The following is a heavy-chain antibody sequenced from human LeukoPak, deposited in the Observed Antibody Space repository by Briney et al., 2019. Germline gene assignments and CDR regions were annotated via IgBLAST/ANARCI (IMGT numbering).Heavy chain of an antibody. J-gene: IGHJ3*02. CDR1: GFTFSSYA. V-gene: IGHV3-23*01. CDR3: AKDIGMVAAKGDAFDI. Sequence: SGGSLRLSCAASGFTFSSYAMSWVRQAPGKGLEWVSAISGSGGSTYYADSVKGRFTISRDNSKNTLYLQMNSLRAEDTAVYYCAKDIGMVAAKGDAFDIWGQGTMVTVSS. D-gene: IGHD2-15*01. CDR2: ISGSGGST.